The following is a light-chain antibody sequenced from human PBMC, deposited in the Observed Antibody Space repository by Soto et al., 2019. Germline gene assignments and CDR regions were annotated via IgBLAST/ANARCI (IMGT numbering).Light chain of an antibody. CDR3: QQYNAWPPT. Sequence: EIVLTQSPGTLSLSPGERATLSCRASQSVSSSYLAWYQQKPGQAPRLLIYDASTRATGVPARFSGSGSGTDFTLTISDLQSEDFAVYSCQQYNAWPPTFGQGTKVDIK. J-gene: IGKJ1*01. CDR2: DAS. CDR1: QSVSSSY. V-gene: IGKV3D-20*02.